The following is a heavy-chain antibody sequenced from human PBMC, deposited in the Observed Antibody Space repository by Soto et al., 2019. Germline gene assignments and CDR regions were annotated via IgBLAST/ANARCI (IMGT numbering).Heavy chain of an antibody. CDR2: IIPIFGTA. Sequence: GASVKVSCKASGGTFSSYAISWVRQAPGQGLEWMGGIIPIFGTANYAQKFQGRVTITADESTSTAYMERSSLRSEDTAVYYGAIAAAGKWLAGFDYWGQGTLVTVSS. V-gene: IGHV1-69*13. J-gene: IGHJ4*02. D-gene: IGHD6-13*01. CDR1: GGTFSSYA. CDR3: AIAAAGKWLAGFDY.